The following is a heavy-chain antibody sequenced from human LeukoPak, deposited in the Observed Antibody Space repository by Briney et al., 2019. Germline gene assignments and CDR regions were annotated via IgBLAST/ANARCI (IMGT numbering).Heavy chain of an antibody. D-gene: IGHD3-22*01. CDR1: GGTFSSYD. V-gene: IGHV1-69*05. J-gene: IGHJ4*02. CDR2: IIPIFGTA. Sequence: SVKVSCKASGGTFSSYDISWVRQAPGQGLEWMGGIIPIFGTANYAQKFQGRVTITTDESTSTAYVELSSLRSEDTAVYYCASCDYYDSSGYCCFDYWGQGTLVTVSS. CDR3: ASCDYYDSSGYCCFDY.